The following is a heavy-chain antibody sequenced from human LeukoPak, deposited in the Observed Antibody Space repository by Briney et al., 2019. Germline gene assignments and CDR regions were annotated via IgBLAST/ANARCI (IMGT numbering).Heavy chain of an antibody. CDR1: GFTFSSYA. Sequence: GGSLRLSCAASGFTFSSYAMHWVRQAPGKGLEWVAVISYDGSNKYYADSVKGRFTISTDNSKRALCLLMNSLRAEDTAVYYCARARIDYWGQGTLVTVSS. CDR2: ISYDGSNK. CDR3: ARARIDY. J-gene: IGHJ4*02. V-gene: IGHV3-30*14.